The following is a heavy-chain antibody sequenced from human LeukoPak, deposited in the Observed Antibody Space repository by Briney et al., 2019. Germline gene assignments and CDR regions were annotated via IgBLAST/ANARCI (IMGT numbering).Heavy chain of an antibody. J-gene: IGHJ6*02. V-gene: IGHV3-21*01. CDR1: GFTFSSYS. D-gene: IGHD4-23*01. CDR3: AREQLTVVDQDYYYGMDV. CDR2: ISSSSSYI. Sequence: GGSLRLSCAASGFTFSSYSMNWVRQAPGKGLEWVSSISSSSSYIYYADSVKGRFTISRDNAKNSLYLQMNSLRAEDTAVYYCAREQLTVVDQDYYYGMDVWGQGTTVTVSS.